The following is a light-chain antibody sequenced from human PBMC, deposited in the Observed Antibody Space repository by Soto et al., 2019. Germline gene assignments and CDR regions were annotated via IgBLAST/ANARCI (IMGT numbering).Light chain of an antibody. Sequence: EIVLTQSPGTLSLSPGERATLSCRASQSVSSNYLAWYQQKPGQAPRLLIYDASRRASGIPDRFSGSGSGTDFTLTISRLEPEDFAVYYCQPYDSSPLTFGGGTKVEIK. CDR1: QSVSSNY. V-gene: IGKV3-20*01. CDR2: DAS. CDR3: QPYDSSPLT. J-gene: IGKJ4*01.